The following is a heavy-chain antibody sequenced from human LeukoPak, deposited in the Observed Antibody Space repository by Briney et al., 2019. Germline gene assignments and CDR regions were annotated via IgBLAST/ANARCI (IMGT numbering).Heavy chain of an antibody. V-gene: IGHV3-15*01. CDR2: IRNKSDGGTA. Sequence: GGSLRLSCAASGFTFSNAWMAWVRQAPGKGLVFVGRIRNKSDGGTADSADPLKGRFTISRDDSTNTLYLQMNNLETEDTAVYYCTTWGGSFSRYWGQGTLVTASS. D-gene: IGHD1-26*01. CDR3: TTWGGSFSRY. J-gene: IGHJ4*02. CDR1: GFTFSNAW.